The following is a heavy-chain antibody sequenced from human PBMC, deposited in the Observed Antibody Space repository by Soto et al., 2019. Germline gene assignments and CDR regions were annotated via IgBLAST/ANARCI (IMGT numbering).Heavy chain of an antibody. CDR2: INHSGST. CDR1: GGSFSGYY. D-gene: IGHD3-10*01. J-gene: IGHJ6*02. Sequence: QVQLQQWGAGLLKPSETLSLTCAVYGGSFSGYYWSWIRQPPGKGLEWIGEINHSGSTNYNPSLKSRVTISVDTPKNQFSLKLSSVTAADTAVYYCARLPPYGSGSYQPMDVWGQGTTVTVSS. V-gene: IGHV4-34*01. CDR3: ARLPPYGSGSYQPMDV.